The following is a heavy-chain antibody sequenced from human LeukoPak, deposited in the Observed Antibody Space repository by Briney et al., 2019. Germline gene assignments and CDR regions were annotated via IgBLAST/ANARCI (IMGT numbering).Heavy chain of an antibody. D-gene: IGHD7-27*01. CDR2: INSNTGVT. CDR3: ARDYSSTSNWELDY. CDR1: VYTFIHYF. J-gene: IGHJ4*02. V-gene: IGHV1-2*06. Sequence: ASVKVSCKGSVYTFIHYFIHWVRQAPGQGLEWMGRINSNTGVTEYTQKFQGRVTMTRDTSITTVYMELSSLTSDDSAVYYCARDYSSTSNWELDYWGQGTLVTVSS.